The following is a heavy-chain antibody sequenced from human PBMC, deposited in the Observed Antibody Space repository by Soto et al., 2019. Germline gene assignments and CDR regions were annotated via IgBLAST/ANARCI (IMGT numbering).Heavy chain of an antibody. Sequence: QVQLQESGPGLVKPSGTLSLTCAVSGDSIISTNWWSWVRQPPGRGLEWVGEIYHRGTTNYNPSLKRRVTISVDKSNNQYSLKLISVTAADTAVYYCAKDRGIGAAGFWGQGALVTVSS. CDR1: GDSIISTNW. J-gene: IGHJ4*02. CDR2: IYHRGTT. CDR3: AKDRGIGAAGF. D-gene: IGHD6-13*01. V-gene: IGHV4-4*02.